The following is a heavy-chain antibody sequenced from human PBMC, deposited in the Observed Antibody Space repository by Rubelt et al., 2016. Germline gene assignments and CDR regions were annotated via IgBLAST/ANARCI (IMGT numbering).Heavy chain of an antibody. CDR2: MNPNSGNT. D-gene: IGHD3-3*01. Sequence: QVQLVQSGAEVKKPGASVKVSCKASGYTFTSYDINWVRQATGQGLEWMGWMNPNSGNTGYAQKFQGRVTMTRNTSISTAYRELSSLRFEDTAVYYCARMVNDFWSGYHNWFDPWGQGTLVTVSS. J-gene: IGHJ5*02. CDR1: GYTFTSYD. V-gene: IGHV1-8*01. CDR3: ARMVNDFWSGYHNWFDP.